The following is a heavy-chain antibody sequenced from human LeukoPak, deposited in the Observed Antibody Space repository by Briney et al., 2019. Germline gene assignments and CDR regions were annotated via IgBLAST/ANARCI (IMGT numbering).Heavy chain of an antibody. D-gene: IGHD5-18*01. CDR1: GYTFTSYD. Sequence: ASVKVSCKASGYTFTSYDINWVRQATGQGLEWMGWIIPIFGTANYAQKFQGRVTITADKSTSTAYMELSSLRSEDTAVYYCASSPRIQLWWRAFDIWGQGTMVTVSS. V-gene: IGHV1-69*06. CDR3: ASSPRIQLWWRAFDI. J-gene: IGHJ3*02. CDR2: IIPIFGTA.